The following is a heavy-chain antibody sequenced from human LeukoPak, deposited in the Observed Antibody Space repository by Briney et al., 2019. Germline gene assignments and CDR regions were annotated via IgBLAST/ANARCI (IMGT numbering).Heavy chain of an antibody. CDR3: ARNNGMDV. CDR1: GFALSSHW. Sequence: GGSLRLSCAASGFALSSHWMTWVRQVPGRGPEWVANVNRDGSETYYLDSVKGRFTISKDNAENSLYLQMNSLRAEDTALYHCARNNGMDVWGQGTTVIVSS. J-gene: IGHJ6*02. V-gene: IGHV3-7*03. CDR2: VNRDGSET.